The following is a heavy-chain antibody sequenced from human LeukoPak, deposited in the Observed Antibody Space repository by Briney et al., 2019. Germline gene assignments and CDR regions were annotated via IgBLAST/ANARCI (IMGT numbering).Heavy chain of an antibody. CDR1: GFTFSNVW. CDR3: ASLNYDILTGSYYFDY. J-gene: IGHJ4*02. CDR2: IKSNAAGGTA. V-gene: IGHV3-15*01. Sequence: GGSLRLSCAASGFTFSNVWMTWVRQPPGKGLEWVGRIKSNAAGGTADYAAPVKGRFTISRDDSKNTLVLQMNSLKTEDTAMYYCASLNYDILTGSYYFDYWGQGTLVTVSS. D-gene: IGHD3-9*01.